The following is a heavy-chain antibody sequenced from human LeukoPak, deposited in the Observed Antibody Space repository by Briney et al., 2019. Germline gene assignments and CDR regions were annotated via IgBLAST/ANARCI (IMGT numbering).Heavy chain of an antibody. CDR2: MYGGGST. V-gene: IGHV3-66*01. Sequence: GGSLRLSCAASGFTVSSNYMSWVRQAPGKGLEWVSVMYGGGSTYYADSVKGRFTISRDNSKNTLYLQMNSLRAEDTAVYYCARDGTYSYGSGSYSYYGMDVWGQGTTVTVSS. D-gene: IGHD3-10*01. CDR1: GFTVSSNY. J-gene: IGHJ6*02. CDR3: ARDGTYSYGSGSYSYYGMDV.